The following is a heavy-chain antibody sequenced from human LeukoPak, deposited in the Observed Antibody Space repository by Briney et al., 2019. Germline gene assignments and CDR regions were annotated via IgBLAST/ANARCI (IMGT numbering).Heavy chain of an antibody. J-gene: IGHJ4*02. CDR3: ARLPTWRVRSLGDYFDY. Sequence: GESLKISCKGSGYSFTSYWIGWVRQMPGKGLEWMGIIYPGDSDTRYSPSFQGQVTISADKSISTAYLQWSSLKASDTAMYYCARLPTWRVRSLGDYFDYWGQGTLVTVSS. CDR2: IYPGDSDT. D-gene: IGHD3-16*01. V-gene: IGHV5-51*01. CDR1: GYSFTSYW.